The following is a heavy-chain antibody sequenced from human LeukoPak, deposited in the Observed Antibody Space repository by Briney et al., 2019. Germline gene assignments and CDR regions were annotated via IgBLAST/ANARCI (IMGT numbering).Heavy chain of an antibody. CDR1: GFTIMNSA. Sequence: GGSLRLSCVASGFTIMNSAMNWVRQTPGKGLEWVAFLWFDGSHQYYADSVRGRFIISRDNSNNTLYLQMNSLRADDTAVYYCARDGNYFDTTPNWFDTWGQGTLVTVSS. CDR3: ARDGNYFDTTPNWFDT. CDR2: LWFDGSHQ. V-gene: IGHV3-33*08. D-gene: IGHD3-22*01. J-gene: IGHJ5*02.